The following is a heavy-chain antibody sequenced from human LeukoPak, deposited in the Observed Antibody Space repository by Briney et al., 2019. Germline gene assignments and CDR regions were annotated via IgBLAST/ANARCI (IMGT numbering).Heavy chain of an antibody. CDR1: GGTFSSDA. J-gene: IGHJ4*02. CDR2: IIPIFGTA. D-gene: IGHD3-16*01. Sequence: ASVKVSCKASGGTFSSDAISWVRQAPGQGLEWMGGIIPIFGTANYAQKFQGRVTITADESTSTAYMELSSLRSEDTAVYYCATEGYVSQTLDYWGQGTLVTVSS. V-gene: IGHV1-69*13. CDR3: ATEGYVSQTLDY.